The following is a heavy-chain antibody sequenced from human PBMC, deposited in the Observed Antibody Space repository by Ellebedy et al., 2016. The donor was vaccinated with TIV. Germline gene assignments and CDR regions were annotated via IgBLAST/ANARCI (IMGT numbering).Heavy chain of an antibody. CDR1: GGSFSGYY. V-gene: IGHV4-34*01. CDR3: ARTRVTLIVVAPGYFDY. D-gene: IGHD3-22*01. J-gene: IGHJ4*02. Sequence: MPGGSLRLSCAVYGGSFSGYYWSWIRQPPGKGLEWIGEINHSGSTNYNPSLKSRVTISVDTSKNQFSLKLNSVTATDTAVYYCARTRVTLIVVAPGYFDYWGQGTLVTVSS. CDR2: INHSGST.